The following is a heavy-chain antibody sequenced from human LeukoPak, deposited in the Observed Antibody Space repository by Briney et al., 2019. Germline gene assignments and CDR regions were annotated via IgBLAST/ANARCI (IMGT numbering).Heavy chain of an antibody. D-gene: IGHD3-10*01. CDR1: GFTFSSYA. CDR2: ISGSGGST. CDR3: AKDHGEYYYGSGSSRHFDY. Sequence: GGSLRLSCAASGFTFSSYAMSWVRQAPGKGLEWVSAISGSGGSTYYADSVKGRFTISRDNSKNTLYLQMNSLRAEDTAVYYCAKDHGEYYYGSGSSRHFDYWGQGTLVTVSS. J-gene: IGHJ4*02. V-gene: IGHV3-23*01.